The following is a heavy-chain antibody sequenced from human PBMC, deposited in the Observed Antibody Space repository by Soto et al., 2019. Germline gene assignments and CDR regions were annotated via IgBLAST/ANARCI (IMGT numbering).Heavy chain of an antibody. V-gene: IGHV3-30*18. CDR3: AKDRVTMIVVVTHYYYYGMDV. J-gene: IGHJ6*02. D-gene: IGHD3-22*01. Sequence: GGSLRLSCAASGFTFSSYGMHWVRLAPGKGLEWVAVISYDGSNKYYADSVKGRFTISRDNSKNTLYLQMNSLRAEDTAVYYCAKDRVTMIVVVTHYYYYGMDVWGQGTTVTVSS. CDR2: ISYDGSNK. CDR1: GFTFSSYG.